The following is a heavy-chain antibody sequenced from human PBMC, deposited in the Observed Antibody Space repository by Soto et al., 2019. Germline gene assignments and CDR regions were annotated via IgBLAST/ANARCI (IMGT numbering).Heavy chain of an antibody. J-gene: IGHJ6*03. V-gene: IGHV3-9*01. D-gene: IGHD2-15*01. CDR3: AKESRTRLPKYYYYYYYMDV. CDR2: ISWNSGSI. CDR1: GFTVGGYA. Sequence: PGRSLRLSCAASGFTVGGYAMHWVRQAPGKGLEWVSGISWNSGSIGYADSVKGRFTISRDNAKNSLYLQMNSLRAEDTALYYCAKESRTRLPKYYYYYYYMDVWGKGTTVTVSS.